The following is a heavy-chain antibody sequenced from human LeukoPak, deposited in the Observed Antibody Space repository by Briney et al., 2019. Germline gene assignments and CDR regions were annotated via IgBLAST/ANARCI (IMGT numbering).Heavy chain of an antibody. CDR2: MSYDGSKE. CDR3: LVWKHVFDR. V-gene: IGHV3-30*03. CDR1: GFTFSSYG. Sequence: GGSLRLSCAASGFTFSSYGMHWVRQAPGKGLEWVAVMSYDGSKEYYADSVKGRFTISRDNSKDTLYLQMNSLRVEDTAVYYCLVWKHVFDRWGQGTLVTVSS. J-gene: IGHJ5*02. D-gene: IGHD5/OR15-5a*01.